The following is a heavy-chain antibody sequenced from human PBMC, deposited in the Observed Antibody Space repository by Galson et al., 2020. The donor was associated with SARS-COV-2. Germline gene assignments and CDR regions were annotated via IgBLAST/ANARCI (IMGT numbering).Heavy chain of an antibody. Sequence: GGSLRLSCAASGFTFSTFWMHWVSQAPGKGLVWVSRINSDGSNSSYADSVKGRFTISRDNAKNTLYLQMSSLRAEDTAVYYCSATRAYWGQGTLVTVSS. D-gene: IGHD6-25*01. J-gene: IGHJ4*02. V-gene: IGHV3-74*01. CDR3: SATRAY. CDR2: INSDGSNS. CDR1: GFTFSTFW.